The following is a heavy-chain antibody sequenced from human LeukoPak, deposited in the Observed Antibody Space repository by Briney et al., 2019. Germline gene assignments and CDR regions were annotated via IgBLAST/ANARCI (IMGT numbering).Heavy chain of an antibody. CDR1: GFTFSNAW. CDR3: ARDRPNYHEPNGHYYNRDGDH. CDR2: IKSKTDGGTT. J-gene: IGHJ5*02. D-gene: IGHD1-14*01. Sequence: PGGSLRLSCAASGFTFSNAWMSWVRQAPGKGLEWVGRIKSKTDGGTTDYAAPVKGRFTISRDDSKNTLYLQMNSLRAEDTAIYYCARDRPNYHEPNGHYYNRDGDHWGQGTLVTVSS. V-gene: IGHV3-15*01.